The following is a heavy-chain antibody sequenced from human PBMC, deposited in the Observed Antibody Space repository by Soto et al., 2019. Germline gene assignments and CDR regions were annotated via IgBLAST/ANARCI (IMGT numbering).Heavy chain of an antibody. CDR3: ARVAYYYDSSGYFY. Sequence: AGGSLRLSCATSGFIFSSDWMHWVRQAPGEGLVWVSRINTDGSGTSYADSVKGRFTISRDNAKNMLYLQMNSLRAEDTAVYYCARVAYYYDSSGYFYWGQGPLVTVSS. V-gene: IGHV3-74*01. D-gene: IGHD3-22*01. J-gene: IGHJ4*02. CDR2: INTDGSGT. CDR1: GFIFSSDW.